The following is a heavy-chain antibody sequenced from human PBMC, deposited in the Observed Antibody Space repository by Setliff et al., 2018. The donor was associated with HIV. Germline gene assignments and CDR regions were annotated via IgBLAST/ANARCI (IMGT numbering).Heavy chain of an antibody. CDR1: GVSISDYY. J-gene: IGHJ6*03. Sequence: TLSLTCTVSGVSISDYYWSWIRQPPGKGLEWIGYIYFSGSTNYNPSLKSRVTMSLDTSKSQFSLKLSSVTAADTAVYYCARDRVHNPSYNFWSGPTNYYYYMDVRGKGTTVTVSS. V-gene: IGHV4-59*13. CDR2: IYFSGST. CDR3: ARDRVHNPSYNFWSGPTNYYYYMDV. D-gene: IGHD3-3*01.